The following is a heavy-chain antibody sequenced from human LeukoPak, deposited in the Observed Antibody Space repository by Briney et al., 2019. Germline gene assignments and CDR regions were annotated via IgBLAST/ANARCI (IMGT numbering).Heavy chain of an antibody. CDR3: ATLRWGGYDSSGYYYVPDYYYYYMDV. D-gene: IGHD3-22*01. CDR2: INHSGST. Sequence: PSETLSLTCAVYGGSFSGYYWSWIRQPPGKGLEWIGEINHSGSTNYNPSLKSRVTISVDTSKNQYSPKLSSVTAADTAVYYCATLRWGGYDSSGYYYVPDYYYYYMDVWGKGTTVTISS. J-gene: IGHJ6*03. CDR1: GGSFSGYY. V-gene: IGHV4-34*01.